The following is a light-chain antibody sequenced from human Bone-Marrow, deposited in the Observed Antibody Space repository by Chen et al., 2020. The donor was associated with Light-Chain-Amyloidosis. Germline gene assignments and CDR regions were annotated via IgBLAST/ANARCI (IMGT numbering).Light chain of an antibody. CDR2: DAS. CDR1: QCVSNNY. V-gene: IGKV3-20*01. CDR3: QQYCCSPRT. Sequence: EIVLTQSPGNLSLYPGERATLSCRASQCVSNNYFAWFQQKPGQAPRLLIYDASTRATGIPDRFSGSGSGTDFTLTISRLEAEDFAVYYCQQYCCSPRTFGQGTKVEIK. J-gene: IGKJ1*01.